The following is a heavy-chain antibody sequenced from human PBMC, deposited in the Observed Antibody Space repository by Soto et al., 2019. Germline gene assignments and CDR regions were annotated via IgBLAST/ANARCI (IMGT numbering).Heavy chain of an antibody. CDR1: GFTFSSYA. D-gene: IGHD3-3*01. CDR3: AKFNWNDGSIFAVVIISNAFDI. J-gene: IGHJ3*02. V-gene: IGHV3-23*01. CDR2: ISGSGGST. Sequence: QPGGSLRLSCAASGFTFSSYAMSWVRQAPGKGLEWVSAISGSGGSTYYADSVKGRFTISRDNSKNTLYLQMNSLRAEDTAVYYCAKFNWNDGSIFAVVIISNAFDIWGQGTMVTVSS.